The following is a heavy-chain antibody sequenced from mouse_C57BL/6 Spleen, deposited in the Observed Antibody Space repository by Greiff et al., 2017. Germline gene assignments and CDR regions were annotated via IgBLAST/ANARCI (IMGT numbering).Heavy chain of an antibody. CDR2: INPSTGGT. J-gene: IGHJ1*03. CDR1: GYSFTGYY. V-gene: IGHV1-42*01. Sequence: VQLQQSGPELVKPGASVKISCKASGYSFTGYYMNWVKQSPEKSLEWIGEINPSTGGTTYNQKFKAKATLTVDKSSSTAYMQLKSLTSEDSAVYYCARPSTPYWYCDVWGTGTTVTVSS. CDR3: ARPSTPYWYCDV. D-gene: IGHD2-1*01.